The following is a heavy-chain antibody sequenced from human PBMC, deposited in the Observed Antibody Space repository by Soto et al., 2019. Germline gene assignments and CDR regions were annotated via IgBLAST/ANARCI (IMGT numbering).Heavy chain of an antibody. J-gene: IGHJ6*02. V-gene: IGHV4-39*01. CDR1: GGAISTSSYY. CDR3: ASVRRGGYDSLRYYYGMDV. CDR2: IYYSGST. D-gene: IGHD5-12*01. Sequence: SETLSLTCTVSGGAISTSSYYWCWIRQPPGKGQERIGSIYYSGSTYYNTYLKSRVTITVDTTKNQYSLKMSTVTAADTAVYFCASVRRGGYDSLRYYYGMDVWGQGTTVT.